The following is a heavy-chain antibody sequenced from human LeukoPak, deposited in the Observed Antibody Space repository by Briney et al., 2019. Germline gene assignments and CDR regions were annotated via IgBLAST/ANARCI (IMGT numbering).Heavy chain of an antibody. Sequence: GRSLRLSCTASGFTFDDYAMHWVRQAPGKGLVWISGISWNSGSIGYADSVKGRFTISRDNAKNSLYLQMNSLRAEDTALYYCAKGSCSSTSCPHDYWGQGTLVTVSS. CDR2: ISWNSGSI. CDR1: GFTFDDYA. V-gene: IGHV3-9*01. J-gene: IGHJ4*02. D-gene: IGHD2-2*01. CDR3: AKGSCSSTSCPHDY.